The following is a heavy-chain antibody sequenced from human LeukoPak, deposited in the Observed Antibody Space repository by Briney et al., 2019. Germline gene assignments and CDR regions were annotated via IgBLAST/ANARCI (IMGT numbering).Heavy chain of an antibody. CDR2: IYYSGST. CDR3: ARQDRGDYFDY. CDR1: GGSISSSSYY. V-gene: IGHV4-39*01. J-gene: IGHJ4*02. Sequence: ASETLSLTCTVSGGSISSSSYYWGWLRQPPGKGLEWIGSIYYSGSTYYNPSLKSRVTISVDTSKNQFSLKLSSVTAADTAVYYCARQDRGDYFDYWGQGTLVTVSS.